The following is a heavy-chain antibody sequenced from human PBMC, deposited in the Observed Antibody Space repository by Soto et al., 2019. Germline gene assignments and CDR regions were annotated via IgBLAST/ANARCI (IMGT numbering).Heavy chain of an antibody. J-gene: IGHJ4*02. V-gene: IGHV2-5*02. D-gene: IGHD2-21*02. CDR1: GFSFSTSGVF. Sequence: QITLKESCPTLVKPTQTLTLTCTFSGFSFSTSGVFVVWIRQPPGKALEWLALKYWDGDNRYTPSLKSRLTITKDPSKEEVVLTMTNMDPVDTAPYYCAHGLTALGMEYCDYWSQGTLVTGSS. CDR2: KYWDGDN. CDR3: AHGLTALGMEYCDY.